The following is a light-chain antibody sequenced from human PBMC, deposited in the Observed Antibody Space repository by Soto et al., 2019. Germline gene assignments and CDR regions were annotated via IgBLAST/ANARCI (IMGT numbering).Light chain of an antibody. V-gene: IGKV1-5*03. CDR2: KAS. CDR1: QTISSW. CDR3: LKDINYPWT. Sequence: DIQITQSPSTLSGSVGDRFTITWRASQTISSWLAWYQQKPGKAPKILIYKASTLKSGVPQRFSGSGSGTDFTLAISSLQPEDSATYYCLKDINYPWTCGQGTKVDIK. J-gene: IGKJ1*01.